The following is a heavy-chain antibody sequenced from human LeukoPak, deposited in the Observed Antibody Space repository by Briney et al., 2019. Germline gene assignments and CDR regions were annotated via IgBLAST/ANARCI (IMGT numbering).Heavy chain of an antibody. D-gene: IGHD2-2*01. CDR2: ISGSGDST. CDR3: AKDADWRPAAD. CDR1: GFTFSSYA. V-gene: IGHV3-23*01. J-gene: IGHJ4*02. Sequence: GGSLRLSCAASGFTFSSYAMSWVRQAPGKGLEWVSAISGSGDSTYYGDSVKGRFTISRDNSKNTLYLQMNSLRAEDTAVYYCAKDADWRPAADWGQGTLVIVSS.